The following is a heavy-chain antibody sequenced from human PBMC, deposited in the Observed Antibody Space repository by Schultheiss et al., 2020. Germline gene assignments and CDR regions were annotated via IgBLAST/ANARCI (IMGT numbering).Heavy chain of an antibody. CDR2: ISAYNGNT. Sequence: ASVKVSCKASGYTFTDFGISWVRQAPGQGLEWMGWISAYNGNTKYAQNLQGRVTLTADTSTSTAYMDLRSLRSDDTAVYYCARDGSSLLWFGELFYAFDIWGQGTMVTVSS. CDR1: GYTFTDFG. V-gene: IGHV1-18*01. D-gene: IGHD3-10*01. CDR3: ARDGSSLLWFGELFYAFDI. J-gene: IGHJ3*02.